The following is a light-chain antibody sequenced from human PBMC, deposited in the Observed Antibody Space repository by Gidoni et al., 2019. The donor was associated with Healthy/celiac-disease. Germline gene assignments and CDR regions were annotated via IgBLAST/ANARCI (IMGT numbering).Light chain of an antibody. CDR1: QGVSSAY. J-gene: IGKJ1*01. V-gene: IGKV3-20*01. Sequence: ESVLTQSPGTLSLSPGERATLSCRARQGVSSAYFAWYQQKPGQAPRLLIFCASSRASGIPDRFSGSGSGTDFSLTISRLEPEDFAVYYCQQSGRSPLTFGPGTKVEIK. CDR3: QQSGRSPLT. CDR2: CAS.